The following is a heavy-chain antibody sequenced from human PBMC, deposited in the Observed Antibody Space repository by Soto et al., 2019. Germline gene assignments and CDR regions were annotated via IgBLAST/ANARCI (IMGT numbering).Heavy chain of an antibody. D-gene: IGHD6-19*01. Sequence: SQTLSLTCAISGDSVSSNSAAWNWIRQSPSRGLEWLGRTYYRSKWYNDYAVSVKSRITINPDTSKNQFSLQLNSVTPEDTAVYYCARGLSRQGSGWYEEEVSWFDPWGQGTLVTVSS. CDR2: TYYRSKWYN. V-gene: IGHV6-1*01. CDR1: GDSVSSNSAA. CDR3: ARGLSRQGSGWYEEEVSWFDP. J-gene: IGHJ5*02.